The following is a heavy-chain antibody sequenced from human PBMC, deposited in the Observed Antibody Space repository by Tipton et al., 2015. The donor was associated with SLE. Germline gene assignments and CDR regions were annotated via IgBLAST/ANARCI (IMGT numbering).Heavy chain of an antibody. CDR3: ARARRGSGYSRGFDP. J-gene: IGHJ5*02. Sequence: GLVKPSQTLSLTCAISGDSVSSNSAAWNWIRQSPSRGLEWLGRTYYMSKWYNDYAVSVKSRIIINPDTSKNQFSLQLTSVTPEDTAVYYCARARRGSGYSRGFDPWGQGTLVTGSS. CDR1: GDSVSSNSAA. CDR2: TYYMSKWYN. V-gene: IGHV6-1*01. D-gene: IGHD3-3*01.